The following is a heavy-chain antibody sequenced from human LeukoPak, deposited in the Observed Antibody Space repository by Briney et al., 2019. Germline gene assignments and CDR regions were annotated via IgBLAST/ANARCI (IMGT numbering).Heavy chain of an antibody. D-gene: IGHD3-10*01. CDR2: INPNGGGT. CDR3: ARVSSSGDYYDN. Sequence: GASVKVSCKASGYTFTGYYMHWVRQAPGQGLEWMGWINPNGGGTNHAQKFQGRVTMTTDTSISTAYMELGGLRYDDTAVYYCARVSSSGDYYDNWGQGTLVTVSS. CDR1: GYTFTGYY. J-gene: IGHJ4*02. V-gene: IGHV1-2*02.